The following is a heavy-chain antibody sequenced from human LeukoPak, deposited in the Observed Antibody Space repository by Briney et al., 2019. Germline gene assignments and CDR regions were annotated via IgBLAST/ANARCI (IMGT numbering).Heavy chain of an antibody. D-gene: IGHD3-16*02. Sequence: SETLSLTCTVSGGSISSSSYYWGWIRQPPGKGLEWIGSIYYSGSTYYNPSLKSRVTISVDTSKNQFSLKLSSVTAADTVVYYCASWRPPFWGLGELSLWSGAFDIWGQGTMVTVSS. CDR3: ASWRPPFWGLGELSLWSGAFDI. V-gene: IGHV4-39*07. CDR2: IYYSGST. J-gene: IGHJ3*02. CDR1: GGSISSSSYY.